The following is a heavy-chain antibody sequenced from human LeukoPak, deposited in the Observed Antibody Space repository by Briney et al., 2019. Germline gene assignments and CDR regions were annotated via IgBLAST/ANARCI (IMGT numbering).Heavy chain of an antibody. CDR2: IKQDGSEK. CDR3: ARDQEDPGSSSDY. J-gene: IGHJ4*02. D-gene: IGHD6-6*01. CDR1: GFTFSRHR. Sequence: LPGGSLRLSCAASGFTFSRHRMSWVRHAPGKGLEWVANIKQDGSEKYYVDSVKGRFTISRDNAKNSLYLQMNSLRAEDTALYYCARDQEDPGSSSDYWGQGTLVTVSS. V-gene: IGHV3-7*01.